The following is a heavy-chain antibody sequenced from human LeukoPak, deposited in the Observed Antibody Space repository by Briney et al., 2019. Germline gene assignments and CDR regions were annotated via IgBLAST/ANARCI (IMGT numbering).Heavy chain of an antibody. Sequence: PSETLSLTCTVSGGSISSYYWSWIRQPPGKGLEWIGYIYYSGSTNYNPSLKSRVTISVDTSKNQFSLKLSSVTAADTAVYYCARNRPLYGMDVWGKGTPVTVSS. CDR3: ARNRPLYGMDV. CDR2: IYYSGST. CDR1: GGSISSYY. V-gene: IGHV4-59*01. J-gene: IGHJ6*04.